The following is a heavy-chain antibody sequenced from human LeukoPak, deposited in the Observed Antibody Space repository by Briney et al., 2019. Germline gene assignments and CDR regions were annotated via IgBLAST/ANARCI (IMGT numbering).Heavy chain of an antibody. V-gene: IGHV3-74*03. Sequence: PGESLKISCAASGFTFSGYWMHWVRQAPGKGLVWVSRINSDGSSTTYADSVKGRFTISRDNAKNTLYLQMNSLRAEDTAVYYCARDPVYYDSRGYYSRGWYFDYWGQGTLVTVSS. CDR3: ARDPVYYDSRGYYSRGWYFDY. D-gene: IGHD3-22*01. J-gene: IGHJ4*02. CDR1: GFTFSGYW. CDR2: INSDGSST.